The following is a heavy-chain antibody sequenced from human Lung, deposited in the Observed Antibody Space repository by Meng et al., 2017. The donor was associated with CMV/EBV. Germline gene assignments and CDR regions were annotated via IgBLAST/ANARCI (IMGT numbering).Heavy chain of an antibody. Sequence: AASGFTFSSYAMSWVRQAPGKGVEWVSAISGSGGSTYYADSVKGRFTISRDNSKNTLYLQMNSLRAEDTAVYYCAKGLSGSYFPFDYWGQGTLVTVSS. J-gene: IGHJ4*02. V-gene: IGHV3-23*01. CDR2: ISGSGGST. CDR3: AKGLSGSYFPFDY. CDR1: GFTFSSYA. D-gene: IGHD1-26*01.